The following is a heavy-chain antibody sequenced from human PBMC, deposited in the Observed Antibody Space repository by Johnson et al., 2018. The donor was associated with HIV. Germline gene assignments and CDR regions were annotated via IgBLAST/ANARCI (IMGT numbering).Heavy chain of an antibody. D-gene: IGHD4-17*01. CDR3: NVRDYAAFDI. CDR1: GFTFDDYG. CDR2: LNWNGGST. J-gene: IGHJ3*02. Sequence: VQLVESGGGVARPGGSLRLSCAASGFTFDDYGMSWVRQAPGKGLAWGSGLNWNGGSTGYAESVKGRFTLSRDNSKNTLYLQMKSLRAEDTAVYYVNVRDYAAFDIWGQGTMVTVSS. V-gene: IGHV3-20*04.